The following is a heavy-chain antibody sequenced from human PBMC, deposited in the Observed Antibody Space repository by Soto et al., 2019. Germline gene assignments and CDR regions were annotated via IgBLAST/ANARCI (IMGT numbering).Heavy chain of an antibody. CDR3: ARDDASMVRGVILDYFDY. D-gene: IGHD3-10*01. Sequence: GGSLRLSCAASGFTFSSYSMNWVRQAPGKGLEWVSYISSSSSTIYYADSVKGRFTISRDNAKNSLYLQMNSLRAEDTAVYYCARDDASMVRGVILDYFDYWGQGTLVTVSS. CDR1: GFTFSSYS. J-gene: IGHJ4*02. CDR2: ISSSSSTI. V-gene: IGHV3-48*01.